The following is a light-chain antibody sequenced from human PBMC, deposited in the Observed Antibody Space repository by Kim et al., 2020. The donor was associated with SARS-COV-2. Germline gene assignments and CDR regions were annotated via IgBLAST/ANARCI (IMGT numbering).Light chain of an antibody. CDR2: GAS. CDR1: QSVSTN. Sequence: EIVLTQSPATLSVSPGDRGTLSCRASQSVSTNLAWYQQKPGQAPRLLIYGASTRATGIPARFSGSGSGTEFTLTISSLQSEDFAVYYCQQYNYWPPGTFGQGTKLEI. J-gene: IGKJ2*01. CDR3: QQYNYWPPGT. V-gene: IGKV3-15*01.